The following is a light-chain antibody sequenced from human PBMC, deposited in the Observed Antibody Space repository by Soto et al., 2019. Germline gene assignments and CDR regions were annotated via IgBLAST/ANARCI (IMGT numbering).Light chain of an antibody. CDR1: QSISSW. CDR2: DAS. V-gene: IGKV1-5*01. Sequence: DIPMTQSPSTLYASVGARVTITCRASQSISSWLAWYQQKPGKAPKLLIYDASSLESGVPSRFSGSGSGTEFTLTISRLQPDDFATYDCQQYNSFWTFGQGTKVDIK. J-gene: IGKJ1*01. CDR3: QQYNSFWT.